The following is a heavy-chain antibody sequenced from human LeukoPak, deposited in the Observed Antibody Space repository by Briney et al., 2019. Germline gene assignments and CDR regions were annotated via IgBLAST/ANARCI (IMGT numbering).Heavy chain of an antibody. CDR1: GFTFSSYW. CDR2: IKQDGSEK. D-gene: IGHD3-3*01. Sequence: PGGSLRLSCAASGFTFSSYWVSWVRQAPGKGLEWVANIKQDGSEKYYVDSVKGRFTISRDNAKNSLYLQMNSLRAEDTAVYYCARGRYDFWSGYYYFDYWGQGTLVTVSS. V-gene: IGHV3-7*01. CDR3: ARGRYDFWSGYYYFDY. J-gene: IGHJ4*02.